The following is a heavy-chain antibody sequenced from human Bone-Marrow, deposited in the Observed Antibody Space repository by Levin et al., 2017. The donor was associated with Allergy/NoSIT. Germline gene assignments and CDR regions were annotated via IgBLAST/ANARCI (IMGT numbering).Heavy chain of an antibody. J-gene: IGHJ6*02. D-gene: IGHD2-2*02. V-gene: IGHV1-46*01. Sequence: ASVKVSCKASGYTFTSYYMHWVRQAPGQGLEWMGIINPSGGSTSYAQKFQGRVTMTRDTSTSTVYMELSSLRSEDTAVYYCAREEIVVPAAIHYYGMDVWGQGTTVTVSS. CDR3: AREEIVVPAAIHYYGMDV. CDR1: GYTFTSYY. CDR2: INPSGGST.